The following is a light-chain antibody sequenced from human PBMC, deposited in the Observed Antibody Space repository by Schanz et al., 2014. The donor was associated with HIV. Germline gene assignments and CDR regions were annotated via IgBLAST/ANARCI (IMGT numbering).Light chain of an antibody. Sequence: QSVLTQPPSASGSLGQSVAISCTGSSSNVGGYNYVSWYQQHPGKAPKLMIYEVDKRPSGVPDRFSGSKSGNTASLTVSGLQAEDEADYYCSSYAGSLPLVFGGGTKLTVL. J-gene: IGLJ2*01. V-gene: IGLV2-8*01. CDR2: EVD. CDR1: SSNVGGYNY. CDR3: SSYAGSLPLV.